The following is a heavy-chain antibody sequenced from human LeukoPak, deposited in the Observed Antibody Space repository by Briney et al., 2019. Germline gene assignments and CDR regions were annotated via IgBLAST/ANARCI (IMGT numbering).Heavy chain of an antibody. J-gene: IGHJ4*02. D-gene: IGHD1-26*01. CDR2: ISFDGSKK. Sequence: GGSLRLSCAASGFTFSSYGMHWVRQAPGKGLDWVAVISFDGSKKYYADSVKGRFTISRDNSKNTVVLQMNSLRAEDTAVYYCARETVSGSLYYFDYWGQGTLATVSS. CDR3: ARETVSGSLYYFDY. CDR1: GFTFSSYG. V-gene: IGHV3-30*03.